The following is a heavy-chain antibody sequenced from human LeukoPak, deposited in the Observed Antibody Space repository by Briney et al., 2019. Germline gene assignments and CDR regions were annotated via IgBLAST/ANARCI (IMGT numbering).Heavy chain of an antibody. Sequence: GSLTLSCAASGFTFSSYEMNWVRQAPGKGLEWVSYISDSGNTIYYADSVKGRFSISRDNSKNSLYLQMNSLRVEDTALYYCARDKENTFSNNWFDPWGQESLVTVSS. CDR1: GFTFSSYE. CDR3: ARDKENTFSNNWFDP. V-gene: IGHV3-48*03. CDR2: ISDSGNTI. J-gene: IGHJ5*02. D-gene: IGHD3-3*02.